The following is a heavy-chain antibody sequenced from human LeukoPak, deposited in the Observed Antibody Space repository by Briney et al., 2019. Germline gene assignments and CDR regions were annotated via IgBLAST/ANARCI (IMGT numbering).Heavy chain of an antibody. D-gene: IGHD1-26*01. Sequence: GGSLRLSCAASGFTFSSSAMSWVRQAPGKGLEWVSAISGRGGSTYYADSVKGRFTISRDNSRNTLYLQMNSLGAEDTAVYFCAEAIVGTTHYYFDYWGQGTLVTVSS. CDR3: AEAIVGTTHYYFDY. CDR1: GFTFSSSA. J-gene: IGHJ4*02. CDR2: ISGRGGST. V-gene: IGHV3-23*01.